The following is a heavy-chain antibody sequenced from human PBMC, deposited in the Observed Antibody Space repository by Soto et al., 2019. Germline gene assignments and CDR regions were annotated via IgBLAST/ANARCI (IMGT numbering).Heavy chain of an antibody. CDR1: GFSLSTTGVG. CDR3: ARATPVTTGGDY. CDR2: IYWDDDK. Sequence: QITLKESGPTLVKPTQTLTLTCTFSGFSLSTTGVGVGWIRQPPGKALEWLALIYWDDDKRYSPSLKSRLTIXKXXSKNQVVLTMPNMDPIDTATYYCARATPVTTGGDYWGQGTLVTVSS. D-gene: IGHD4-17*01. J-gene: IGHJ4*02. V-gene: IGHV2-5*02.